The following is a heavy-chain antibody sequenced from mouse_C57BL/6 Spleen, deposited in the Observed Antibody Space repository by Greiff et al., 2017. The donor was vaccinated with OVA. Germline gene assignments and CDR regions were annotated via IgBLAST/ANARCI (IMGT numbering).Heavy chain of an antibody. CDR3: ARDTTTDQAWFAY. J-gene: IGHJ3*01. CDR2: ISYDGSN. V-gene: IGHV3-6*01. D-gene: IGHD1-1*01. Sequence: EVKVEESGPGLVKPSQSLSLTCSVTGYSITSGYYWNWIRQFPGNKLEWMGYISYDGSNNYNPSLKNRISITRDTSKNQFFLKLNSVTTEDTATYYCARDTTTDQAWFAYWGQGTLVTVSA. CDR1: GYSITSGYY.